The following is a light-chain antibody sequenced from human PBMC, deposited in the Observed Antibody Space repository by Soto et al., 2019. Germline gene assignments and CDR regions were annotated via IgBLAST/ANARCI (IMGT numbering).Light chain of an antibody. V-gene: IGLV1-40*01. Sequence: QSVLTQPPSVSWAPGQRVTISCTVSSSNIGAGYDVHWYQQLPGTAPKLLIYGNNNRPSGLPDRFSGSKSGTSASLAITGLQADDEADYSCQSYDRSLSTYVFGTGTKAPS. CDR2: GNN. J-gene: IGLJ1*01. CDR1: SSNIGAGYD. CDR3: QSYDRSLSTYV.